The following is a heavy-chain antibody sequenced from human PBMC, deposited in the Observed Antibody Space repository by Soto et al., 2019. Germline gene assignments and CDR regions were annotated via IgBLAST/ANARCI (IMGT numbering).Heavy chain of an antibody. CDR3: ARVVGSYYYDSSGYCWFDP. D-gene: IGHD3-22*01. J-gene: IGHJ5*02. CDR2: SYYSGST. V-gene: IGHV4-59*01. CDR1: GGSISSYY. Sequence: QVQLQESGPGLVKPSETLSLTCTVSGGSISSYYWSWIRQPPGKGLEWIGYSYYSGSTNYNPSLKSRLTISVDTSKNQFSLKLSSVTAADTAVYYCARVVGSYYYDSSGYCWFDPWGQGTLVTVSS.